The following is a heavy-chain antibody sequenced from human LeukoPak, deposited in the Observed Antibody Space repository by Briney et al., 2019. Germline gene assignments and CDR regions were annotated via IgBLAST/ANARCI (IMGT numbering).Heavy chain of an antibody. V-gene: IGHV3-30*18. D-gene: IGHD3-3*01. Sequence: PGGSLRLSCAASGFTFTSYGMHWVRQAPGKGLEWVAVISYDGSIQYYADSVKGRFTISRDNSKNTLYLQMNSLRAEDTAVYYCAKYGGVVITYVDYWGQGTLVTVSS. CDR2: ISYDGSIQ. J-gene: IGHJ4*02. CDR3: AKYGGVVITYVDY. CDR1: GFTFTSYG.